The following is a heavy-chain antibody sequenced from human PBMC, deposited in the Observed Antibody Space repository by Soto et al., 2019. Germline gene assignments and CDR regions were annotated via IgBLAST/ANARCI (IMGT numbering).Heavy chain of an antibody. CDR1: GGSISSYY. V-gene: IGHV4-59*04. Sequence: ETLSLTCTVSGGSISSYYWSWIRQPPGKGLEWIGSVYYSGGTYYNRSLKSRVDMSVDTSKNQFSLKLSSVTAADTAVYFCAAHDYNSSYFDYWGQGILVTVS. CDR3: AAHDYNSSYFDY. J-gene: IGHJ4*02. CDR2: VYYSGGT. D-gene: IGHD6-6*01.